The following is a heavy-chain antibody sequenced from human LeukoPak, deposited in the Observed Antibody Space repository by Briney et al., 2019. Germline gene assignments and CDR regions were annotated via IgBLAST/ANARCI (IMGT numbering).Heavy chain of an antibody. CDR3: ARKRDILTGYNDY. V-gene: IGHV3-21*01. CDR2: ISSSSSYI. Sequence: GGSLRLSCAASGFTFSSYSMNWVRQAPGKGLEWVSSISSSSSYIYYADSVKGRFTISRDNAKNSLYLQMNSLRAEDTAVYYCARKRDILTGYNDYWGQGTLVIVSS. D-gene: IGHD3-9*01. J-gene: IGHJ4*02. CDR1: GFTFSSYS.